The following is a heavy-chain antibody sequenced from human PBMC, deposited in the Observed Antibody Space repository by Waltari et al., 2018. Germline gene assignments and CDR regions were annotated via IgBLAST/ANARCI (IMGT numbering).Heavy chain of an antibody. D-gene: IGHD6-19*01. V-gene: IGHV4-34*01. Sequence: QVQLQQWGAGLLKPSETLSLTCAVYGGSFSGSYWSWIRQPPGKGLEWIGEINHSGSTNYNPSLKSRVTISVDTSKNQFSLKLSSVTAADTAVYYCARGTDPDGQWLPFDYWGQGTLVTVSS. CDR2: INHSGST. CDR3: ARGTDPDGQWLPFDY. J-gene: IGHJ4*02. CDR1: GGSFSGSY.